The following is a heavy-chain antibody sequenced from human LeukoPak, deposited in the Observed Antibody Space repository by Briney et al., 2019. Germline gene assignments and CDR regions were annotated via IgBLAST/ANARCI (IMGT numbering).Heavy chain of an antibody. D-gene: IGHD6-19*01. CDR2: IKQDGSEK. J-gene: IGHJ4*02. CDR3: ARKVEKYSGWYNY. Sequence: TGGSLRLSCAASGFTFSSYWMSWVRQAPGKGLEWVANIKQDGSEKYYVDSVKGRFTISRDNAKNSLSLQMNSLRAEDTAMYYCARKVEKYSGWYNYWGQGTLVTVSS. CDR1: GFTFSSYW. V-gene: IGHV3-7*01.